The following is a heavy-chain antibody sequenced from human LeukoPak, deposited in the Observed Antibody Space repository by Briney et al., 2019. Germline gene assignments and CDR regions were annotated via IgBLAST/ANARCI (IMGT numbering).Heavy chain of an antibody. CDR1: GFTFSNYW. V-gene: IGHV3-74*01. Sequence: PGGSLRLSCAASGFTFSNYWMHWVRQAPGKGLVYVSHINTDGSSTDYADSVKGRFTISRDNAKNTLYLQMNGLRAEDTAVYYCARASTAAMWNCFDTWGQGDLVTVSS. D-gene: IGHD2-2*01. J-gene: IGHJ5*02. CDR3: ARASTAAMWNCFDT. CDR2: INTDGSST.